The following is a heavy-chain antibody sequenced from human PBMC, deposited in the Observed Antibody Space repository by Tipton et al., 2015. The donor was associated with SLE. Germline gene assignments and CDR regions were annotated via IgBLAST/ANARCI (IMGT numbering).Heavy chain of an antibody. J-gene: IGHJ4*02. CDR3: ASERGDYGDYFDY. CDR2: IYTSGST. Sequence: TLSLTCAVYGGSFSSYYWGWFRQPPGKGLEWIGYIYTSGSTNYNPSLKSRVTISVDTSKNQFSLKLSSVTAAATAVDYCASERGDYGDYFDYWGQGTLVTVSS. CDR1: GGSFSSYY. V-gene: IGHV4-4*08. D-gene: IGHD4-17*01.